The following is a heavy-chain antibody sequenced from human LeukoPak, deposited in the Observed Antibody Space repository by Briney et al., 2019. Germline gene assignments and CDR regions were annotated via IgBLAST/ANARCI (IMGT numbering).Heavy chain of an antibody. CDR1: GGSISSYY. CDR2: IYYSGST. V-gene: IGHV4-59*12. J-gene: IGHJ4*02. Sequence: SETLSLTCTVSGGSISSYYWSWIRQPPGKGLEWLGYIYYSGSTNYNPSLKRRVTISVDTSKNQFSLKLSSVTAADSAVYYCARGPLADILTGYYSIDFDYWGQGTLVTVSS. D-gene: IGHD3-9*01. CDR3: ARGPLADILTGYYSIDFDY.